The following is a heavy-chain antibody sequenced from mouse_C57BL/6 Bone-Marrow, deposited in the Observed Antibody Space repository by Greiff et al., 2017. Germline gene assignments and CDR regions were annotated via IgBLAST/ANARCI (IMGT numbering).Heavy chain of an antibody. V-gene: IGHV1-55*01. D-gene: IGHD1-1*01. CDR2: IYPGSGST. Sequence: QVQLQQSGAELVKPGASVKMSCKASGYTFTSYWITWVTQRPGQGLEWIGDIYPGSGSTNYNEKFKSKATLTVDTSSSTAYMQLSSLTSEDSAVYYCARGEYYGSSLAWFAYWGQGTLVTVSA. J-gene: IGHJ3*01. CDR3: ARGEYYGSSLAWFAY. CDR1: GYTFTSYW.